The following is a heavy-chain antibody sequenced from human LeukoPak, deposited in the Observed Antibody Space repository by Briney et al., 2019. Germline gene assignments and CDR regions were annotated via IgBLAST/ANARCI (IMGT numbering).Heavy chain of an antibody. V-gene: IGHV4-38-2*02. J-gene: IGHJ4*02. CDR2: IYHSGST. Sequence: PSETLSLTCAVSGYSISSGYYWGWIRPPPGKGLEGIGSIYHSGSTYYNPSLKSRVTISVDTSKNQFSLKLSSVTAADTAVYYCARDLTPAAGDYWGQGTLVTVSS. CDR1: GYSISSGYY. CDR3: ARDLTPAAGDY. D-gene: IGHD6-13*01.